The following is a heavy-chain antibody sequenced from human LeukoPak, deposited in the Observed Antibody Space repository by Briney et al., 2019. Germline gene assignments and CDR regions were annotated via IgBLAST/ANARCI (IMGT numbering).Heavy chain of an antibody. Sequence: GGSLRLSCAASGFTFSSYAMHWVRQAPGKGLEWVAVISYDGSNKYYADSVKGRFTISRDNSKNTLYLQMNSLRAEDTAVYYCASSYDILIPHDAFDIWGQGTVVTVSS. CDR3: ASSYDILIPHDAFDI. CDR1: GFTFSSYA. CDR2: ISYDGSNK. V-gene: IGHV3-30-3*01. J-gene: IGHJ3*02. D-gene: IGHD3-9*01.